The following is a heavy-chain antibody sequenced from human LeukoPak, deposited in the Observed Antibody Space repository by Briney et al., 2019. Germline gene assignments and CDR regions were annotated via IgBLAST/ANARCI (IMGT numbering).Heavy chain of an antibody. CDR1: GGTFSSYA. J-gene: IGHJ6*03. D-gene: IGHD2-2*02. V-gene: IGHV1-69*05. Sequence: SVTVSCKPSGGTFSSYAISWVRQAPGHRLEWTGGIIPIFGTANYAQKFQGRVTITTDESTSTAYMELSSLRSEDTAVYYCARAVHDAVVPAAIVSANYYYYYMDVWGKGTTVTVSS. CDR2: IIPIFGTA. CDR3: ARAVHDAVVPAAIVSANYYYYYMDV.